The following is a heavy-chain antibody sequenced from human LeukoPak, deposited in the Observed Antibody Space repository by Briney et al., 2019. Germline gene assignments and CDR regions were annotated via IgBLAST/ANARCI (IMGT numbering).Heavy chain of an antibody. CDR2: ISYDGSNK. V-gene: IGHV3-30-3*01. D-gene: IGHD3-9*01. Sequence: PGGSLRLSCAASGFTFSSYAMHWVRQAPGKGLEWVAVISYDGSNKYYADSVKGRFTISRDNSKNPLYLQMNSLRAEHTAAYYCARSSRPDWLSSPYYYYYGMDVWGQGTTVTVSS. J-gene: IGHJ6*02. CDR3: ARSSRPDWLSSPYYYYYGMDV. CDR1: GFTFSSYA.